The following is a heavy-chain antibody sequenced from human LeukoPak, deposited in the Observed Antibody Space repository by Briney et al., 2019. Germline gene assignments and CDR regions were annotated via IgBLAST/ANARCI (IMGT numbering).Heavy chain of an antibody. CDR2: IKQDGSEK. J-gene: IGHJ6*03. CDR3: ARDPNPYYDFWSGYYPPDYYYYMDV. D-gene: IGHD3-3*01. V-gene: IGHV3-7*01. CDR1: GFTVSSNY. Sequence: GGSLRLSCAASGFTVSSNYMSWVRQAPGKGLEWVANIKQDGSEKYYVDSVKGRFTISRDNAKNSLYLQMNSLRAEDTAVYYCARDPNPYYDFWSGYYPPDYYYYMDVWGKGTTVTVSS.